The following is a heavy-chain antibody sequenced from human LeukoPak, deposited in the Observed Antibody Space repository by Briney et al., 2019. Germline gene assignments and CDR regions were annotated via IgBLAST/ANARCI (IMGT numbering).Heavy chain of an antibody. Sequence: GGSLRLSCAASGFIVSTNHMNWVRQAPGEGLEWVSAISGSGGSTYYADSVKGRFTISRDNSKNTLYLQMNSLRAEDTAVYYCAKALRPSGWFFDYWGQGTLVTVSS. CDR3: AKALRPSGWFFDY. CDR1: GFIVSTNH. D-gene: IGHD6-19*01. CDR2: ISGSGGST. V-gene: IGHV3-23*01. J-gene: IGHJ4*02.